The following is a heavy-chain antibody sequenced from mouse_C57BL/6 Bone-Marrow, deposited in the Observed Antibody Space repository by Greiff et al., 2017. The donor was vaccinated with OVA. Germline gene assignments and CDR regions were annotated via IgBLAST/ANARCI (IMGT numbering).Heavy chain of an antibody. V-gene: IGHV6-6*01. CDR3: TRPVLLRFAY. Sequence: EVQLVESGGGLVQPGGSMKLSCAASGFTFSDAWMDWVRQSPEKGLEWVAEIRNKANNHATYYAESVKGRFTISRDDSKISVYLQMNSLRAEDTGIYYCTRPVLLRFAYWGQGTLVTVSA. CDR2: IRNKANNHAT. CDR1: GFTFSDAW. J-gene: IGHJ3*01. D-gene: IGHD1-1*01.